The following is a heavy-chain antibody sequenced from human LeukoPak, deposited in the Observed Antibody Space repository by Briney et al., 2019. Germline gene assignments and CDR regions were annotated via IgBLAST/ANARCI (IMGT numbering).Heavy chain of an antibody. CDR2: IDHSGST. CDR3: ARGRPDVDDSGSYGVPGDLDY. CDR1: GGSFSGYY. J-gene: IGHJ4*02. V-gene: IGHV4-34*01. D-gene: IGHD3-10*01. Sequence: KSSETLSLTCAVYGGSFSGYYWSWIRQPPGKGLEWIGEIDHSGSTNYNPSLKSRVTISVDTSKNQFSLKLTSVTAADTAAYYCARGRPDVDDSGSYGVPGDLDYWGQGTLVTVSS.